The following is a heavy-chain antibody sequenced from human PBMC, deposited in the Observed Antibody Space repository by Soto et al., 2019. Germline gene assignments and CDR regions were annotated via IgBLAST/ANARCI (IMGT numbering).Heavy chain of an antibody. D-gene: IGHD1-1*01. V-gene: IGHV3-23*03. CDR1: GFTFSDYA. CDR3: ARATRYFGSFDA. J-gene: IGHJ4*02. CDR2: IIYTGGSV. Sequence: EVQLLESGGGLEQPGGSLRLSCAASGFTFSDYAMSWVRQAPGKGLEWVSIIYTGGSVYYGESVKGRSTISRDSSKNTVFLQVNTLRAEDTAVYYCARATRYFGSFDAWGQGTLVTVSS.